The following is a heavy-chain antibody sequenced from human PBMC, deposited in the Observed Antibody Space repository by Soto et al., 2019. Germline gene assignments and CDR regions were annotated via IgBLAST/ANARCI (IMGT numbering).Heavy chain of an antibody. J-gene: IGHJ5*02. D-gene: IGHD3-3*01. Sequence: QVQLVQSGATVKSPGASVKVSCKASGYTFINKDITWVRQAAGQGLEWMGWMDIKNDYTVYAQQFKGRVTMTSDTSIDTAYMELSGLRPEDTAVYYCARVDFWTSNDKRTSWFAPWGRGTLVTVSA. CDR3: ARVDFWTSNDKRTSWFAP. V-gene: IGHV1-8*01. CDR2: MDIKNDYT. CDR1: GYTFINKD.